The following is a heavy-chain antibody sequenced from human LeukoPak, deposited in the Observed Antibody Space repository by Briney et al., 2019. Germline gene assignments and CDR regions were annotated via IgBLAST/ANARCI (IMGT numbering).Heavy chain of an antibody. CDR2: IGTKSGDT. J-gene: IGHJ3*02. Sequence: GSSVKVSCKASGCTFTDYFIDWVGPLPAQGLAWMGWIGTKSGDTSYSQKFQGRVTVTRDTSISTAYMDLSRLRFDDTAVYYCGRNRLGKALDIWGQGTMVTVSS. CDR3: GRNRLGKALDI. CDR1: GCTFTDYF. D-gene: IGHD7-27*01. V-gene: IGHV1-2*02.